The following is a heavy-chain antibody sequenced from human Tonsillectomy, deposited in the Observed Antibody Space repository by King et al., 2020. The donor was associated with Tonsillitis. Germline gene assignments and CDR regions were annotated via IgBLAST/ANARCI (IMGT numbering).Heavy chain of an antibody. CDR1: GYSFISFG. J-gene: IGHJ4*02. CDR3: ARGLGYGYAH. CDR2: INNHHGNT. V-gene: IGHV1-18*01. D-gene: IGHD2-2*01. Sequence: QLVQSGAEVKKPGASVKVSCKASGYSFISFGFSWVRQAPGQGLEWMGWINNHHGNTNYAQKFQDRVTMTTDPSTNTAYMELRSLRSDGTALYYCARGLGYGYAHWGQGTLVTVSS.